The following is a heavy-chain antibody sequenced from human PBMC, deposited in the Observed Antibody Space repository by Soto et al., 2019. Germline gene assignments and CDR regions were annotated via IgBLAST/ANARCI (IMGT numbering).Heavy chain of an antibody. Sequence: QVQLVQSGAEVKKPGASVKVSCKASGYTFTSYAMHWVRQAPGQRLEWMGWINAGNGNTKYSQKFQGRVTITRDTSASTAYMELSSMRSEDTAVYYGASLYSNYALIDYYYYGMDVWGQGTTVTVSS. V-gene: IGHV1-3*01. J-gene: IGHJ6*02. CDR1: GYTFTSYA. CDR3: ASLYSNYALIDYYYYGMDV. CDR2: INAGNGNT. D-gene: IGHD4-4*01.